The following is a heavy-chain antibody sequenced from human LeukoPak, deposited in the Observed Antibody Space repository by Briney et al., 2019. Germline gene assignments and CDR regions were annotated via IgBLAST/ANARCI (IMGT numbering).Heavy chain of an antibody. CDR1: GFTFSSYA. D-gene: IGHD3-10*01. Sequence: PGGSLRLSCAASGFTFSSYAMHWVRQAPGKGLEWVAVISYDGSNKYYADSVKGRFTISRDNSKNTLYLQMNGLRAEDTAVYYCARDFKITMVRGVMALGDYWGQGTLVTVSS. CDR2: ISYDGSNK. CDR3: ARDFKITMVRGVMALGDY. V-gene: IGHV3-30-3*01. J-gene: IGHJ4*02.